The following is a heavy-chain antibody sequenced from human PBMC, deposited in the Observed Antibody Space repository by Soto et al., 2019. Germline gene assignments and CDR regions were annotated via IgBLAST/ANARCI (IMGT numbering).Heavy chain of an antibody. CDR3: ARQDSSGYIGHDY. J-gene: IGHJ4*02. V-gene: IGHV4-39*01. CDR2: IYYSGST. D-gene: IGHD3-22*01. Sequence: SETLSLTCTVSGGSISSSSYYWGWIRQPPGKGLEWIGSIYYSGSTYYNPSLKSRVTISVDTSKNQFSLKLSSVTAADTAVYYCARQDSSGYIGHDYWGQGTLVTVSS. CDR1: GGSISSSSYY.